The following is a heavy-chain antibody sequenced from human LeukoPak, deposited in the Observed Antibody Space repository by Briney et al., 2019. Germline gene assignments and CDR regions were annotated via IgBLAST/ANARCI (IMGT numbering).Heavy chain of an antibody. D-gene: IGHD2-15*01. CDR1: GGSISSSNW. CDR2: IYHSGST. V-gene: IGHV4-4*02. CDR3: ARVKPRYCSGGSCYPPYYFDY. J-gene: IGHJ4*02. Sequence: PSGTLSLTCAVSGGSISSSNWWSWVRQPPGKGLEWIGEIYHSGSTNYNPSLKSRVTISVDKSKNQFSLKLSSVTAADTAVYYCARVKPRYCSGGSCYPPYYFDYWGQGTLVTVSS.